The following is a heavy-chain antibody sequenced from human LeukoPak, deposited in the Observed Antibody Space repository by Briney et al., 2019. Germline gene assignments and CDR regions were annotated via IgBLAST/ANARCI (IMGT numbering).Heavy chain of an antibody. V-gene: IGHV3-66*01. D-gene: IGHD6-13*01. CDR1: GFTVRSIH. CDR2: IYNGDDT. CDR3: VRASRSLAFDY. Sequence: GGSLRLSCAASGFTVRSIHMAWVRQAPGKGLEWVSVIYNGDDTYYADSVRGRFAISRDHSKNTLYLQMNSLRAEDTGLYHCVRASRSLAFDYWGQGTLVTLCS. J-gene: IGHJ4*02.